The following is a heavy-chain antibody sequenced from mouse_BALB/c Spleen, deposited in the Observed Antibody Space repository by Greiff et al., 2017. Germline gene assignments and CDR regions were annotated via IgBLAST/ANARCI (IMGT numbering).Heavy chain of an antibody. V-gene: IGHV1-14*01. CDR1: GYTFTSYV. Sequence: EVKLMESGPELVKPGASVKMSCKASGYTFTSYVMHWVKQKPGQGLEWIGYINPYNDGTKYNEKFKGKATLTSDKSSSTAYMELSSLTSEDSAVYYCADSSGYAMDYWGQGTSVTVSS. CDR2: INPYNDGT. J-gene: IGHJ4*01. D-gene: IGHD3-2*01. CDR3: ADSSGYAMDY.